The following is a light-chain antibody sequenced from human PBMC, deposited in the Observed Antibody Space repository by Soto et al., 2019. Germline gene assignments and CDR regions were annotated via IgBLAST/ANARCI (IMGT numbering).Light chain of an antibody. CDR2: EGS. CDR1: NSDIGTYNL. V-gene: IGLV2-14*02. CDR3: QVWDSSSDHSV. J-gene: IGLJ2*01. Sequence: QSALTQPAAVSGSPGQSITISCIGSNSDIGTYNLVSWYRQHPGKVPKLLIYEGSRRPSGISNRFSGSKSGDTATLTISGVEAGDEADYSCQVWDSSSDHSVFGGGTKLTVL.